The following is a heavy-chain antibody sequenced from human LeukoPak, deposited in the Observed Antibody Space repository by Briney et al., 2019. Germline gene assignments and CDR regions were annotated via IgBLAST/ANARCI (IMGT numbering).Heavy chain of an antibody. Sequence: GGSLRLSCAASGFTFSSYSMNWVRQAPGKGLEWVSSISSSSSYIYYADSVKGRFTISRDNAKNSQYLQMNSLRAEDTAVYYCARDWASVAAKNNWFDPWGQGTLVTASS. CDR1: GFTFSSYS. D-gene: IGHD2-15*01. CDR2: ISSSSSYI. J-gene: IGHJ5*02. CDR3: ARDWASVAAKNNWFDP. V-gene: IGHV3-21*01.